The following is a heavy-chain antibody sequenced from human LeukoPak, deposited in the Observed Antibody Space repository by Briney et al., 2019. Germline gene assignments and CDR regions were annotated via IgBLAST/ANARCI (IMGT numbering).Heavy chain of an antibody. V-gene: IGHV1-69*04. J-gene: IGHJ4*02. CDR2: IIPILGIA. Sequence: GSSVKVSCKASGGTFSSYAISWVRQAPGQGLEWMGRIIPILGIANYAQKFQGRVTITADKSTSTAYMELSSLRSEDTAVHYCATPRGSSGWKTGGAFDYWGQGTLVTVSS. CDR3: ATPRGSSGWKTGGAFDY. CDR1: GGTFSSYA. D-gene: IGHD6-19*01.